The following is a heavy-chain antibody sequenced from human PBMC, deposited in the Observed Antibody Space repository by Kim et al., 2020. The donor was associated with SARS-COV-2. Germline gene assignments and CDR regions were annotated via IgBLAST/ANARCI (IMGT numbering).Heavy chain of an antibody. CDR3: TTRYCSGGSCYSGWFDP. J-gene: IGHJ5*02. Sequence: VKGRFTISRDDSKNTLYLQMNSLKTEDTAVYFCTTRYCSGGSCYSGWFDPWGQGTLVTVSS. V-gene: IGHV3-15*01. D-gene: IGHD2-15*01.